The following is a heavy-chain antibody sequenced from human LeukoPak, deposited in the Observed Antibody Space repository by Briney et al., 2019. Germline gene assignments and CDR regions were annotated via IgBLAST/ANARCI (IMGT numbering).Heavy chain of an antibody. CDR2: ISSSSTI. CDR1: GFTFSDYY. J-gene: IGHJ4*02. CDR3: ARDHLVVVVAATDFDC. Sequence: GGSLRLSCAASGFTFSDYYMNWVRQAPGKGLEWVSSISSSSTIYYADSVKGRFTISRDSAKNSLYLQVNSLRAEDTAVYYCARDHLVVVVAATDFDCWGQGTLVTVSS. V-gene: IGHV3-69-1*01. D-gene: IGHD2-15*01.